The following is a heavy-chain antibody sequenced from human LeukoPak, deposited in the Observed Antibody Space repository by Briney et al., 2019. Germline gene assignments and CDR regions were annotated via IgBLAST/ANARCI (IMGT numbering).Heavy chain of an antibody. V-gene: IGHV1-18*01. Sequence: ASVEVSCKASGYTFTSYGISWVRQAPGQGLEWMGWISAYNGNTNYAQKLQGRVTMTTDTSTSTAYMELRSLRSDDTAVYYCASRHSGSSLAAFDIWGQGTMVTVSS. CDR2: ISAYNGNT. CDR3: ASRHSGSSLAAFDI. D-gene: IGHD1-26*01. CDR1: GYTFTSYG. J-gene: IGHJ3*02.